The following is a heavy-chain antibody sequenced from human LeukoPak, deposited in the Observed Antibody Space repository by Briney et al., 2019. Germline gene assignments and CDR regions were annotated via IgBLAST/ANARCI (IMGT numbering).Heavy chain of an antibody. Sequence: ASVKVSCKASGYTFTSYGVSWVRQAPGQGLEWMGWISAYNGNTNYAQKLQGRVTMTTDTSTSTAYMELRSLRSDDTAVYYCARGKGGITMVRGVIDYYYGMDVWGQGTTVTVSS. J-gene: IGHJ6*02. CDR2: ISAYNGNT. V-gene: IGHV1-18*01. D-gene: IGHD3-10*01. CDR3: ARGKGGITMVRGVIDYYYGMDV. CDR1: GYTFTSYG.